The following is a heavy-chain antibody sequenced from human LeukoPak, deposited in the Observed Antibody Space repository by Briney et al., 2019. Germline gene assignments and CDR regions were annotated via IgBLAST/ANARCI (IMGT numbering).Heavy chain of an antibody. Sequence: SETLSLTCTVSGGSISNNYWSWFRQPPGKGLEWIGYIYYSGSTNYNPSLKSRVTISVDTSKNQFSLKLSSVTAADTAVYYCARGPGLGFDYWGQGTLVTVSS. V-gene: IGHV4-59*08. CDR1: GGSISNNY. CDR2: IYYSGST. D-gene: IGHD1-26*01. J-gene: IGHJ4*02. CDR3: ARGPGLGFDY.